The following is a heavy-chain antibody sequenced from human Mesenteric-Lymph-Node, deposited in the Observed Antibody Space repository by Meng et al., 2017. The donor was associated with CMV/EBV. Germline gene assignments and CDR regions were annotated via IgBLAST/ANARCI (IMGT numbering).Heavy chain of an antibody. CDR1: GYTFTDFY. D-gene: IGHD2/OR15-2a*01. CDR3: ARDNVNPEGFDP. Sequence: QVQLVQSGAEGGNPGASVIVSCKASGYTFTDFYIHWVRQAPGQGLEWMGRINPNSGVSNSEQNFQGRVTMTRDTSISTAYMELGRLTSDDTAVYYCARDNVNPEGFDPWGQGTLVTVS. CDR2: INPNSGVS. J-gene: IGHJ5*02. V-gene: IGHV1-2*06.